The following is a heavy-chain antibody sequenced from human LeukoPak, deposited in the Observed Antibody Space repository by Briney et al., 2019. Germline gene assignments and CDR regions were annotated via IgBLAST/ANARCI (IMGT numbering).Heavy chain of an antibody. CDR2: IIPIVGTA. J-gene: IGHJ4*02. Sequence: GASVRVSCKASGGTFSSYAMSWVRQAPGQGLEWMGGIIPIVGTANYAQTFQGRVTITADESTSTAYMELSSLRSEDTAVYYCAREALPYYYGSGSFSSPFDYWGQGTLVTVSS. CDR3: AREALPYYYGSGSFSSPFDY. CDR1: GGTFSSYA. V-gene: IGHV1-69*01. D-gene: IGHD3-10*01.